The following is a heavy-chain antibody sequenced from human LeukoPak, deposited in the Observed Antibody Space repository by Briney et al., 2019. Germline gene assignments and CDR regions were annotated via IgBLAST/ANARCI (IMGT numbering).Heavy chain of an antibody. Sequence: SETLSLTCTVSGGSISSYYWSWIRQPPGKGLEWIGYIYYSGSTNYNPSLKSRVTISVDTSKNQFSLKLSSVTAAGTAVYYCARAIVVVPAAIGNWFDPWGQGTLVTVSS. CDR1: GGSISSYY. J-gene: IGHJ5*02. CDR3: ARAIVVVPAAIGNWFDP. CDR2: IYYSGST. V-gene: IGHV4-59*01. D-gene: IGHD2-2*02.